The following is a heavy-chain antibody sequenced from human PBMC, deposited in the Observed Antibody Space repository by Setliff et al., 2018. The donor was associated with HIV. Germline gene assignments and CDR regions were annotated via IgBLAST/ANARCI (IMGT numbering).Heavy chain of an antibody. CDR2: IIPIFGTA. Sequence: SVKVSCKASGGTFSSYAISWVRQAPGQGLEWMGGIIPIFGTANYAQKFQGRVTSTADESTSTAYMELSSLRSEDTAVYYCARDTPHIVVVTAPEPGDDAFDIWGQGTMVTVSS. V-gene: IGHV1-69*13. CDR3: ARDTPHIVVVTAPEPGDDAFDI. D-gene: IGHD2-21*02. CDR1: GGTFSSYA. J-gene: IGHJ3*02.